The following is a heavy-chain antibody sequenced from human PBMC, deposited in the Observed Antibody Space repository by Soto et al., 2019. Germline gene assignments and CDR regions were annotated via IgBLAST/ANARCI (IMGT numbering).Heavy chain of an antibody. CDR3: GRERSGELVVFY. J-gene: IGHJ4*02. Sequence: QVQLVQSGAEVKESGASVKVSCKASGYTFTGHYIHWVRQAPGQGFEWVGEIGPKNGDTRYAQKFQGRVVMTKASSINTVYMELSNLSPDDTAVYYCGRERSGELVVFYWGQGTLVTVHS. V-gene: IGHV1-2*02. CDR1: GYTFTGHY. D-gene: IGHD1-7*01. CDR2: IGPKNGDT.